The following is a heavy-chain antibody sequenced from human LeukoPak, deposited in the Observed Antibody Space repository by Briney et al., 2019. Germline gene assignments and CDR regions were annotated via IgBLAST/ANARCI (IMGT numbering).Heavy chain of an antibody. CDR2: IYYSGST. CDR3: ARVGLGYSSSWYQGYYYYYMDV. V-gene: IGHV4-59*11. D-gene: IGHD6-13*01. J-gene: IGHJ6*03. CDR1: GGSISSHY. Sequence: SETLSLTCTVSGGSISSHYWSWIRQPPGKGLEWIGYIYYSGSTNYNPSLKSRVTISVDTSKNQFSLKLSSVTAADTAVYYCARVGLGYSSSWYQGYYYYYMDVWGKGTTVTVSS.